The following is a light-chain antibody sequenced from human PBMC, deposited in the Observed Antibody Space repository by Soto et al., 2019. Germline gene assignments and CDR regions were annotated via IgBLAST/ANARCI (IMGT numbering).Light chain of an antibody. Sequence: EIVMTQSPATLSVSPGERATLSCRASQSVSSNLAWYQQKPGQAPRLLIYGASTRATGIPARLSGSGSGTDFTLTIRRLEPEDYAVYYCQPYGSSRTFGQGTKVDIK. CDR1: QSVSSN. CDR2: GAS. J-gene: IGKJ1*01. V-gene: IGKV3-15*01. CDR3: QPYGSSRT.